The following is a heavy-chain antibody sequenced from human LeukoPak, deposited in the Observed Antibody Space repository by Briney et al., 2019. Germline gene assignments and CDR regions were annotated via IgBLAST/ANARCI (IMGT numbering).Heavy chain of an antibody. CDR1: GFTFSGSA. V-gene: IGHV3-73*01. CDR3: TSIAARPAPRGY. J-gene: IGHJ4*02. Sequence: GGSLRLSCAASGFTFSGSATHWVRQASGKGLEWVGRIRSKANSYATAYAASVKGRFTISRDDSKNTAYLQMNSLKTEDTAVYYCTSIAARPAPRGYWGQGTLVTVSS. D-gene: IGHD6-6*01. CDR2: IRSKANSYAT.